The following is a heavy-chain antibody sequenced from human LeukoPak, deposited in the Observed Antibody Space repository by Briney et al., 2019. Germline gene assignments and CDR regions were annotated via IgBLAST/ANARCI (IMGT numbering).Heavy chain of an antibody. J-gene: IGHJ5*02. CDR1: GFTFSSYS. D-gene: IGHD3-22*01. Sequence: PGGSLRLSCAASGFTFSSYSMNWVRQAPGKGLEWVSYISSSSSTIYYADSVKGRFTISRDNAKNSLYLKMNSLRAEDTAVYYCARGGTTYYYDSSGYDNWFDPWGQGTLVTVSS. CDR2: ISSSSSTI. CDR3: ARGGTTYYYDSSGYDNWFDP. V-gene: IGHV3-48*01.